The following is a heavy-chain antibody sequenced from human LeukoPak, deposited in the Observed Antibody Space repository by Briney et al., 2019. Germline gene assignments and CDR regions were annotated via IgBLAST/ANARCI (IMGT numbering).Heavy chain of an antibody. Sequence: ASVKLSCKASGYTFTSNHIHCVRQAPEQGLEWMGVINPSGDSTSYAQKFQGRVTMTRDTSTSTVYMELSSLRSEDTAIYYCAKLAASETGEGSWGQGTLVTVSS. CDR2: INPSGDST. CDR1: GYTFTSNH. CDR3: AKLAASETGEGS. D-gene: IGHD6-13*01. V-gene: IGHV1-46*01. J-gene: IGHJ5*02.